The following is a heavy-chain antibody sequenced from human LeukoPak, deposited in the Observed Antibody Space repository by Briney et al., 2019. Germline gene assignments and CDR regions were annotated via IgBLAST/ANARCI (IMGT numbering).Heavy chain of an antibody. CDR2: ISRDSDIR. V-gene: IGHV3-48*04. CDR3: AKDIGAAAGPVDY. CDR1: GFIFGRDS. J-gene: IGHJ4*02. Sequence: GGSLTLSCAASGFIFGRDSMNWVRQAPGRGLEWISYISRDSDIRYYADSVKGRFTISRDNAKNSLYLQMNSLRAEDTALYYCAKDIGAAAGPVDYWGQGTLVTVSS. D-gene: IGHD6-13*01.